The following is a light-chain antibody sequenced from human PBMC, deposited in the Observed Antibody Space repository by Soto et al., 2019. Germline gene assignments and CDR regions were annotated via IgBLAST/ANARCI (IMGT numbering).Light chain of an antibody. V-gene: IGKV3-20*01. CDR1: QSVRNNY. CDR2: GAS. CDR3: QQYGSSPRT. Sequence: EIVLTQSPGTLSLSPGERATLSCRASQSVRNNYLAWYQQKPGQAPRLLIYGASSRATGIPDRFSGSGSGTDFTLTISRLEPEDFVVYYCQQYGSSPRTFGQGTKVEIK. J-gene: IGKJ1*01.